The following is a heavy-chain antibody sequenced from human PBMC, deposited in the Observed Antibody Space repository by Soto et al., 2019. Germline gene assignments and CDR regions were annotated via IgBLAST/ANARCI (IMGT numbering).Heavy chain of an antibody. CDR1: GGTFSRHA. D-gene: IGHD3-22*01. V-gene: IGHV1-69*01. J-gene: IGHJ4*02. CDR3: ARGWGYDSNDYYYAY. CDR2: IIPIFGTA. Sequence: QMQLVQSGAEVRKPGSSVKVSCKASGGTFSRHAISWVRQAPGQGLEWMGGIIPIFGTANHAQKFQGRVTIIADESTSTVYMELSSLRSGDTAMYYCARGWGYDSNDYYYAYWGQGTLVIVSS.